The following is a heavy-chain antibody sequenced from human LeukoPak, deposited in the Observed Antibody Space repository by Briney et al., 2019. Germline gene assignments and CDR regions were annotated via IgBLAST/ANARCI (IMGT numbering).Heavy chain of an antibody. CDR3: ARVEGGYDFAFDI. Sequence: GGSLRLSCAASGFTFSSYWMSWVRQAPGKGLEWVANIKQDGSEKYYVDSVKGRFTISRDNAKNSLYLQMNSLRAEDTAVYYCARVEGGYDFAFDIWGQGTMVTVSS. J-gene: IGHJ3*02. D-gene: IGHD5-12*01. CDR1: GFTFSSYW. V-gene: IGHV3-7*01. CDR2: IKQDGSEK.